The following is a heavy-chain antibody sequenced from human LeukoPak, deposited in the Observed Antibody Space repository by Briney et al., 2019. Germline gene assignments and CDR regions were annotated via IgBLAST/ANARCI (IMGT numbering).Heavy chain of an antibody. V-gene: IGHV4-34*01. D-gene: IGHD6-19*01. CDR1: GGSISSYY. CDR2: INHSGST. CDR3: ARGLLSGIAVAGSDYFDY. J-gene: IGHJ4*02. Sequence: SETLSLTCTVSGGSISSYYWSWIRQPPGKGLEWIGQINHSGSTNYNPSLKSRVTISVDTTKNQFSLKVSSVTAADTAVYYCARGLLSGIAVAGSDYFDYWGQGTLVTVSS.